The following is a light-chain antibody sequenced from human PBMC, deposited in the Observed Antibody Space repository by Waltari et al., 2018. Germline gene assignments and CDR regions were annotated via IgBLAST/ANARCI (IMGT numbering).Light chain of an antibody. V-gene: IGKV4-1*01. CDR2: WAS. J-gene: IGKJ4*01. CDR3: QQYYSTPPLT. Sequence: DIVMTQSPDSLAVSLGARATINCKSSQSFLYSSNNKNYLAWYQQKPGQPPKLLIYWASTRESGVPDRFSGSGSGTDFTLTISSLQAEDVAVYYCQQYYSTPPLTFGGGTKVEIK. CDR1: QSFLYSSNNKNY.